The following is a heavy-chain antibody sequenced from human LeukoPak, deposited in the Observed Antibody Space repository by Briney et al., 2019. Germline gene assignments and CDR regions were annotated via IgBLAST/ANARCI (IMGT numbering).Heavy chain of an antibody. CDR3: ARTIAAAALDY. CDR2: TYYRSRRYN. J-gene: IGHJ4*02. CDR1: GDSVSNNSAA. D-gene: IGHD6-13*01. V-gene: IGHV6-1*01. Sequence: SQTLSLTCAISGDSVSNNSAAWNWTRQSPSRGLEWLGRTYYRSRRYNDYALSVKSRITINPDTSKNQFSLQLNSVIPEDTAVYYCARTIAAAALDYWGQGTLVTVSS.